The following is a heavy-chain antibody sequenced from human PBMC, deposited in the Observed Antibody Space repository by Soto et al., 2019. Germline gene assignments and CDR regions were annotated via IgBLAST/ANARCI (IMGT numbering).Heavy chain of an antibody. V-gene: IGHV3-33*01. J-gene: IGHJ6*02. D-gene: IGHD6-6*01. Sequence: PGGSLRLSCAASGFTFSSYGIHWVRQAPGEGLEWVAVIWYDGSNKYYAESVKGRFTISRDNSKNTLYLQMNSLIAEDTAVYYCARDQVIAASDYYFYGMDVWGQGTTVTVSS. CDR2: IWYDGSNK. CDR3: ARDQVIAASDYYFYGMDV. CDR1: GFTFSSYG.